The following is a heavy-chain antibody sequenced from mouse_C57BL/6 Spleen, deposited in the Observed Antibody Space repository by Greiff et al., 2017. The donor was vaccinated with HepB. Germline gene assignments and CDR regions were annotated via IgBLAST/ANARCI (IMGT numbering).Heavy chain of an antibody. CDR1: GNTFTSYW. J-gene: IGHJ3*01. Sequence: QVQLQQPGAELVKPGASVKLSCKASGNTFTSYWMHWVRQRPVQGLGWIGMIHPNSGSTNYNEKFKSKATLTVDKSSSTAYMQLSSLTSEDSAVYYCAREAVVKKAWFAYWGQGTLVTVSA. V-gene: IGHV1-64*01. CDR2: IHPNSGST. CDR3: AREAVVKKAWFAY. D-gene: IGHD1-1*01.